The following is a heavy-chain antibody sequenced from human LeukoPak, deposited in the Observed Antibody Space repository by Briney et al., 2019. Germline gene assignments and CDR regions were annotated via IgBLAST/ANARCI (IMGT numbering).Heavy chain of an antibody. D-gene: IGHD4-11*01. CDR1: GGSFSGYY. Sequence: SETLSLTCAVYGGSFSGYYWSWIRQPLGKGLEWIGEINHSGSTNYNPSLKSRVTISVDTSKNQFSLKLSSVTAADTAVYYCARVAGTVTTLNWFDPWGQGTLVTVSS. J-gene: IGHJ5*02. CDR3: ARVAGTVTTLNWFDP. V-gene: IGHV4-34*01. CDR2: INHSGST.